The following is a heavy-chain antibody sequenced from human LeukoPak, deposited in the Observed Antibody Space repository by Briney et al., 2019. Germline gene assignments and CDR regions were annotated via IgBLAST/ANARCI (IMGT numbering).Heavy chain of an antibody. CDR3: AKAKNYGDYYY. J-gene: IGHJ4*02. D-gene: IGHD4-17*01. CDR1: GFTFSSYA. Sequence: PGGSLRLSCAASGFTFSSYAMSWVRQAPGKGLEWVSTISANGGSTYYADSVKGRFTISRDNSKNTLYLQMSSLRAGDTAVYYCAKAKNYGDYYYWGQGTLVTVSS. CDR2: ISANGGST. V-gene: IGHV3-23*01.